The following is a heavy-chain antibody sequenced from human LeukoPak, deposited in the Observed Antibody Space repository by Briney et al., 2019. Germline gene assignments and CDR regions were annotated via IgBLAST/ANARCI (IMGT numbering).Heavy chain of an antibody. D-gene: IGHD5-18*01. CDR1: GFTFSSYA. V-gene: IGHV3-23*01. CDR2: ISGSGGST. CDR3: ARDRISRYSYGFGWKYYYYYGMDV. Sequence: GGSLRLSCAASGFTFSSYAMSWVRQAPGKGLEWVSAISGSGGSTYYADSVKGRFTISRDNSKNTLYLQMNSLRAEDTAVYYCARDRISRYSYGFGWKYYYYYGMDVWGQGTTVTVSS. J-gene: IGHJ6*02.